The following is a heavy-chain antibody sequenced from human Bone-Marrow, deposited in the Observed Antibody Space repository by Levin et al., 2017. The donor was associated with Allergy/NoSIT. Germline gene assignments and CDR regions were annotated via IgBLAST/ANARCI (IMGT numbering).Heavy chain of an antibody. CDR1: GYTFTGYY. CDR3: ARDAPPGYQVGFDY. D-gene: IGHD6-25*01. CDR2: INPNSGGT. V-gene: IGHV1-2*02. J-gene: IGHJ4*02. Sequence: EASVKVSCKASGYTFTGYYMHWVRQAPGQGLEWMGWINPNSGGTNYAQKFQGRVTMTRDTSISTAYMELSRLRSDDTAVYYCARDAPPGYQVGFDYWGQGTLVTVSS.